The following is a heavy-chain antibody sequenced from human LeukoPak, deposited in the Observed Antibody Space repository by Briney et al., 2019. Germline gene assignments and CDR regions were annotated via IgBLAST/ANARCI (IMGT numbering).Heavy chain of an antibody. V-gene: IGHV1-24*01. CDR2: FDPEDGET. Sequence: ASVKVSCKVSGYTLTELSMHWVRQAPGKGLEWMGGFDPEDGETIYAQKFQGRVTMTEDTSTDTAYMELSSLRSEDTAVYYCATGRSISGSYYMWYFDLWGRGTLVTVSS. J-gene: IGHJ2*01. D-gene: IGHD1-26*01. CDR1: GYTLTELS. CDR3: ATGRSISGSYYMWYFDL.